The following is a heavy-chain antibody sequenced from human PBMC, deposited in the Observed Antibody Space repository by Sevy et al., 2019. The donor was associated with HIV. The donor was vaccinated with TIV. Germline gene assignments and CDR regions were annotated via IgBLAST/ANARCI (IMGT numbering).Heavy chain of an antibody. D-gene: IGHD3-3*01. Sequence: GGSLRLSCAASGFTFSRYWMHWVRHAPGKGLVWVSRINTHGTNTIYADYVKGRFTISRDNAKNTVLLQMNSLRADDTGVYYCAREGVDFWSGPVDFDYGMDVWGQGTTVTVSS. J-gene: IGHJ6*02. CDR2: INTHGTNT. CDR3: AREGVDFWSGPVDFDYGMDV. V-gene: IGHV3-74*01. CDR1: GFTFSRYW.